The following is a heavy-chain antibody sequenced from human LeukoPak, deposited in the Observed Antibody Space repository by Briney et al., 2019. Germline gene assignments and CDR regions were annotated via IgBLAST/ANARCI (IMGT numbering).Heavy chain of an antibody. CDR3: TRSVRNGHIDY. D-gene: IGHD2-8*01. CDR1: GYTFTNYD. CDR2: MNPNNGNT. J-gene: IGHJ4*02. V-gene: IGHV1-8*01. Sequence: ASVKVSCTTSGYTFTNYDINWVRQATGQGLEWMGWMNPNNGNTGYAQKFQGRVTMTRATSISTAYMELSSLTFEDTAVYYCTRSVRNGHIDYWGQGTLVTASS.